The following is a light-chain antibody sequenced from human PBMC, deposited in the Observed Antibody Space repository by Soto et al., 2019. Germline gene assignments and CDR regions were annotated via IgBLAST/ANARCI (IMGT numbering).Light chain of an antibody. CDR2: EVS. CDR1: NSDVRIYDY. Sequence: QSALTQPASVSGSPGQSITISCTGANSDVRIYDYASWYQQHPGKAPKLIIYEVSNRPSGVSNRFSGFKSGNTASLTISGRQLEDGADYYCGSYTAPSPLVVFGGGTKLTVL. J-gene: IGLJ2*01. CDR3: GSYTAPSPLVV. V-gene: IGLV2-14*01.